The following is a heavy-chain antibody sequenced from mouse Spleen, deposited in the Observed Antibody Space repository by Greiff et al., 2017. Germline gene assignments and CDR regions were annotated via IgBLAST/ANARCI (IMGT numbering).Heavy chain of an antibody. CDR3: ARSQLGRAMDY. J-gene: IGHJ4*01. V-gene: IGHV1-4*01. Sequence: QVQLQQSGAELARPGASVKMSCKASGYTFTSYTMHWVKQRPGQGLEWIGYINPSSGYTKYNQKFKDKATLTADKSSSTAYMQLSSLTSEDSAVYYCARSQLGRAMDYWGQGTSVTVSS. CDR1: GYTFTSYT. CDR2: INPSSGYT. D-gene: IGHD4-1*02.